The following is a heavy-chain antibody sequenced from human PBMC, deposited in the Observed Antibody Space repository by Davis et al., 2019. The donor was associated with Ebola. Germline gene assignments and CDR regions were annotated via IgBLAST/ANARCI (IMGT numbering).Heavy chain of an antibody. CDR2: INHSGST. J-gene: IGHJ6*02. Sequence: MPGGSLRLSCAVYGGSFSGYYWSWIRQPPGKGLEWIGEINHSGSTNYNPSLKSRVTISVDTPKNQFSLKLSSVTAADTAVYYCARLRGSCHRAFYYYGMDVWGQGTTVTVSS. V-gene: IGHV4-34*01. D-gene: IGHD2-15*01. CDR1: GGSFSGYY. CDR3: ARLRGSCHRAFYYYGMDV.